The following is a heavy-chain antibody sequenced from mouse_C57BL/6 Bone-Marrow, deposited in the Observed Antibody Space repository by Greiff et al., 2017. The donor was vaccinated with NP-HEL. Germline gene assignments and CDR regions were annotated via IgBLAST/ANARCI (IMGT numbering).Heavy chain of an antibody. D-gene: IGHD3-2*02. J-gene: IGHJ4*01. CDR3: ARSSTAQATPYAMDY. Sequence: VQLKESGPELVKPGASVKISCKASGYSFTGYYMNWVKQSPEKSLEWIGEINPSTGGTTYNQKFKAKATLTVDKSSSTAYMQLKSLTSEDSAVYYCARSSTAQATPYAMDYWGQGTSVTVSS. CDR1: GYSFTGYY. V-gene: IGHV1-42*01. CDR2: INPSTGGT.